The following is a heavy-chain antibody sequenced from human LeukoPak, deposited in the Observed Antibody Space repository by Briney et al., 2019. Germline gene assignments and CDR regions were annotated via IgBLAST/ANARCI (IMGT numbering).Heavy chain of an antibody. J-gene: IGHJ3*02. CDR3: AREVVTASSDAFDI. D-gene: IGHD2-21*02. CDR1: GHTFRSYE. CDR2: ISSSGSTI. Sequence: PGGSLRLSCAASGHTFRSYEMNWVRQAPGKGLEWVSYISSSGSTIYYADSVKGRFIISRDNAKKSLYLQMNSLRAEDTAVYFCAREVVTASSDAFDIWGHVTMVTVSS. V-gene: IGHV3-48*03.